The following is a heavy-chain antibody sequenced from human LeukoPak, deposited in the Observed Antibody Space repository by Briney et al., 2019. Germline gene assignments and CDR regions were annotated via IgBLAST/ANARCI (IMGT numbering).Heavy chain of an antibody. V-gene: IGHV3-11*01. CDR3: ARDQDTSGWYEGLGYFDL. D-gene: IGHD6-19*01. J-gene: IGHJ2*01. CDR1: GFTFSDYY. CDR2: ISSSGSTI. Sequence: TPGGSLRLSCAASGFTFSDYYISWLRQAPGKGLEWVSYISSSGSTIYYADSVKGRFTISRDNAKNSLYLQMNSLRAEDTAVYYCARDQDTSGWYEGLGYFDLWGRGTLVTVSS.